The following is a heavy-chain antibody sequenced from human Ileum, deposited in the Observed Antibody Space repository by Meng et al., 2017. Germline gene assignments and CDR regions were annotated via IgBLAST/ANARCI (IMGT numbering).Heavy chain of an antibody. V-gene: IGHV4-4*02. CDR1: GGSINSYVW. CDR3: ARHGGYSQDF. D-gene: IGHD4-23*01. Sequence: QVELKESGPGLVKPSGTLSLTCAVSGGSINSYVWWSWVRQAPGKGLEWIGEIYPGGSINYNPSLKSRVTISADTSKNQFSLMLTSVTAADTAIYYCARHGGYSQDFWGQGTLVTVSS. CDR2: IYPGGSI. J-gene: IGHJ4*02.